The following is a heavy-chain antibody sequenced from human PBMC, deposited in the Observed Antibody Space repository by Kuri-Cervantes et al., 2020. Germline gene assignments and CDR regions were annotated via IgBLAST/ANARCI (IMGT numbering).Heavy chain of an antibody. CDR1: GASMSGHS. J-gene: IGHJ5*02. Sequence: SETLSLTCTVSGASMSGHSWSWIRQPPGKGLEWIGYVFYTGSTSYNPSLRSRVTISVDTSKNQFSLQLTSVTAADTAVYYCARYGNYHGSGSLSNWFDPWGQGTLVTVSS. D-gene: IGHD3-10*01. CDR2: VFYTGST. V-gene: IGHV4-59*11. CDR3: ARYGNYHGSGSLSNWFDP.